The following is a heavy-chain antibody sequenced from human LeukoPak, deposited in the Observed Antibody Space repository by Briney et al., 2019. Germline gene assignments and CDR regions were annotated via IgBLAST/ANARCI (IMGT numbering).Heavy chain of an antibody. CDR2: INPNSGGT. Sequence: ASVKVSCKASGYTFTGYYMHWVRQAPGQGLEWMGWINPNSGGTNYAQKFQGRVTMTRDTSISTAYMELSRLRSDDTAVYYCARAGGNIVVVPAPFDPWGQGTLVTVSS. CDR3: ARAGGNIVVVPAPFDP. CDR1: GYTFTGYY. D-gene: IGHD2-2*01. J-gene: IGHJ5*02. V-gene: IGHV1-2*02.